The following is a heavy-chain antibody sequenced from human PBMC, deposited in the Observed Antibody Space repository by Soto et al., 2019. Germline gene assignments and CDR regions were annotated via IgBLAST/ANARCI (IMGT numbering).Heavy chain of an antibody. V-gene: IGHV4-59*01. CDR2: IDYSEST. J-gene: IGHJ3*02. D-gene: IGHD3-3*01. CDR3: ARVKPYDFWSGQCAFDI. CDR1: GGSISSYY. Sequence: QVQLQESGPGLVKPSETLSLTCTVSGGSISSYYWSWIRQPPGKGLEWIGYIDYSESTNYNPSLKSRVTISVDTSKNQFSLKLSSVTAADTAVYYCARVKPYDFWSGQCAFDIWGQGTMVTVSS.